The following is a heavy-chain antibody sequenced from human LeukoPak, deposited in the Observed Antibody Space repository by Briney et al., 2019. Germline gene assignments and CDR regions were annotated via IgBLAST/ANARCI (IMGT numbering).Heavy chain of an antibody. CDR3: ARGYFDWLLVRSSYFDY. D-gene: IGHD3-9*01. CDR1: GYSFTSYW. Sequence: GESLKISCKGSGYSFTSYWLGWVRQMPGKGLEWMGIIYPGDSDTRYSPSFQGQVTISADKSISTAYLQWSSLKASDTAMYYCARGYFDWLLVRSSYFDYWGQGTLVTVSS. CDR2: IYPGDSDT. J-gene: IGHJ4*02. V-gene: IGHV5-51*01.